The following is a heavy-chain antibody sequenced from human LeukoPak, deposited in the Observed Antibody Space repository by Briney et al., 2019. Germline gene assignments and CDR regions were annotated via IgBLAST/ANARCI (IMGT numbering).Heavy chain of an antibody. CDR2: MNPNSGNT. J-gene: IGHJ6*03. V-gene: IGHV1-8*01. CDR3: ARSAGGSYYYYYMDV. D-gene: IGHD1-26*01. Sequence: ASVKVSCKASGYASTSYDINWVRQATGQGLEWMGWMNPNSGNTGYAQKFQGRVTMTRNTSISTAYMELSSLRSEDTAVYYCARSAGGSYYYYYMDVWGKGTTVTISS. CDR1: GYASTSYD.